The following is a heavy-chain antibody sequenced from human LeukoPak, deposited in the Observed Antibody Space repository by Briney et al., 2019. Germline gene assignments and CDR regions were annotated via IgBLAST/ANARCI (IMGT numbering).Heavy chain of an antibody. V-gene: IGHV1-69*02. Sequence: SVKVSCKASGGTFSSYTISWVRQAPGQGLEWMGRIIPILGIANYAQKFQGRVTITADKSTSTAYMELSSLRSEDTAVYYSARGPDSITIFGVVITDAFDIWGQGTMVTVSS. CDR2: IIPILGIA. CDR1: GGTFSSYT. D-gene: IGHD3-3*01. J-gene: IGHJ3*02. CDR3: ARGPDSITIFGVVITDAFDI.